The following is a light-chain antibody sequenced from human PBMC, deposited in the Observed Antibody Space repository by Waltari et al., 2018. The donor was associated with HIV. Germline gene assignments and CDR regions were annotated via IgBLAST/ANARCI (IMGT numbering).Light chain of an antibody. J-gene: IGLJ2*01. V-gene: IGLV3-25*03. CDR2: KDT. Sequence: SYGLTQPPSVSVSPGQMANITCSGDPLSKQFVHWYQQRAGQAPVSVIYKDTERPLGIPERFSGSSSGTKATLSIRGVQAEDEADFFCHSTDSNGIVVFGGGTKLTVL. CDR1: PLSKQF. CDR3: HSTDSNGIVV.